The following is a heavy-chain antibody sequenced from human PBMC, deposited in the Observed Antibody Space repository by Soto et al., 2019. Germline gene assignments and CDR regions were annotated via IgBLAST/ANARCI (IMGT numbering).Heavy chain of an antibody. V-gene: IGHV3-21*03. D-gene: IGHD1-1*01. CDR2: IIGSSTYI. Sequence: EVQLVESGGGLVKPGGSLRLSCAASGFSFSTYSMNWVRQAPGKGLEWVSSIIGSSTYIFYADSVKGRFTISRDNAKNSLYLQMNSLRAEDTAVYYCARDVPNWNFDYWGQGTLVTVSS. CDR1: GFSFSTYS. CDR3: ARDVPNWNFDY. J-gene: IGHJ4*02.